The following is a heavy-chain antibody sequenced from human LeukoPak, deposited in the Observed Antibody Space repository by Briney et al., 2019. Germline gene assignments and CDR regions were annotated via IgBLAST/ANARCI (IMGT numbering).Heavy chain of an antibody. CDR2: IWYDGSNK. V-gene: IGHV3-33*01. Sequence: GGSLRLSCAASGFTFSNYGMHWVRQAPGKGLEWVAAIWYDGSNKYYADSVKARFTISRDNSKNALFLQMNSLRAEDTAVYYCARATDSGSTPFDYWGQGTPVTVSS. CDR1: GFTFSNYG. CDR3: ARATDSGSTPFDY. J-gene: IGHJ4*02. D-gene: IGHD1-26*01.